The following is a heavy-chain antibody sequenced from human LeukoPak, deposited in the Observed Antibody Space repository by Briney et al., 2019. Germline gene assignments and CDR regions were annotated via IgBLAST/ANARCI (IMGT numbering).Heavy chain of an antibody. CDR3: ARDRARGYSYGVRGNFDP. CDR2: INPNSGGT. V-gene: IGHV1-2*06. J-gene: IGHJ5*02. D-gene: IGHD5-18*01. Sequence: GASVKVSCKASGYTFTGYYMHWVRQAPGQGLEWMGRINPNSGGTNYAQKFQGRVTMTRDTSISTAYMELSRLRSDDTAVYYCARDRARGYSYGVRGNFDPWGQGTLVTVSS. CDR1: GYTFTGYY.